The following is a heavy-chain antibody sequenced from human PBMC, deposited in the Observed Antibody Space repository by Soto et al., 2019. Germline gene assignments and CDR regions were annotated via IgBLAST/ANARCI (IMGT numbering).Heavy chain of an antibody. CDR3: ARLGGYYQAFDS. Sequence: SETLSLTCTVSGGSISSGDYYWSWIRQHPGKGLEWIGYIYYSGSTYYNPSLKSRVTISVDSSKNQFSLKLDSVTAADTAVYYCARLGGYYQAFDSWGQGTLVTVSS. J-gene: IGHJ4*02. CDR1: GGSISSGDYY. V-gene: IGHV4-30-4*08. CDR2: IYYSGST. D-gene: IGHD3-22*01.